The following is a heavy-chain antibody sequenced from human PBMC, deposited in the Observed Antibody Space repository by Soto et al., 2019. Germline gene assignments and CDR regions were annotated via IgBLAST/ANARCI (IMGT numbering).Heavy chain of an antibody. CDR2: IYKSATT. CDR1: GDSISTVDYF. D-gene: IGHD2-15*01. V-gene: IGHV4-30-4*01. J-gene: IGHJ5*01. Sequence: SETLSLTCSVSGDSISTVDYFWAWIRQPPGQALEYIGYIYKSATTYYNPSFESRVAISLDTSKSQFSLNVTSVTAADTAVYLCARGRYCLTGRCFPNWFDSWGQGTLVTVSS. CDR3: ARGRYCLTGRCFPNWFDS.